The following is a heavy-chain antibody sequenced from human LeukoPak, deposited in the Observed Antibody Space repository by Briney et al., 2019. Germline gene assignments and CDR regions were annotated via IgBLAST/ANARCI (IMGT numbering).Heavy chain of an antibody. D-gene: IGHD3-3*01. CDR2: ISSSSSYI. CDR3: ARSQAFNYDFWSGDAFDI. Sequence: GGSLRLSCAASGFTFSSYSMNWVRQAPGKGLEWVSSISSSSSYIYYADSVKGRFTISRDNAKKSLYLQMNSLRAEDTAVYYCARSQAFNYDFWSGDAFDIWGQGTVVTVSS. J-gene: IGHJ3*02. V-gene: IGHV3-21*01. CDR1: GFTFSSYS.